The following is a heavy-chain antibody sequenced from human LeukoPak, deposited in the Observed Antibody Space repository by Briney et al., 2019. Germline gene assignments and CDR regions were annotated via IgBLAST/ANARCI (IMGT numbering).Heavy chain of an antibody. CDR1: GFTFSSYA. V-gene: IGHV3-7*01. CDR3: ARTTSRNAFDI. Sequence: PGGSLRLSCAASGFTFSSYAMHWVRQAPGKGLEWVANIKQDGSEKYYVDSVKGRFTISRDNAKNSLYLQMNSLRAEDTAVYYCARTTSRNAFDIWGQGTMVTVSS. D-gene: IGHD1-26*01. J-gene: IGHJ3*02. CDR2: IKQDGSEK.